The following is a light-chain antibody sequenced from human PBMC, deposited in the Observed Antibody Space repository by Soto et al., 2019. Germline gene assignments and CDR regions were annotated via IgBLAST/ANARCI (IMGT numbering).Light chain of an antibody. CDR1: TGAVTSGYY. J-gene: IGLJ1*01. Sequence: QAVVTQEPSLTVSPGGTVTLTCASSTGAVTSGYYPNWFQQKPGQAPRAPIYSTSNKHSWTPARFSGSLLGGKAALTLSGVQPEDEAEYYCLLYYGGADNYVFGTGTKVTVL. CDR2: STS. CDR3: LLYYGGADNYV. V-gene: IGLV7-43*01.